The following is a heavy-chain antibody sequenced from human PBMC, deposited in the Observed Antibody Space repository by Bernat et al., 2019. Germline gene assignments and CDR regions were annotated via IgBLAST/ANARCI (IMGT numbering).Heavy chain of an antibody. Sequence: QLQLQESGPGLVKPSETLSLTCTVSGGSISSSSYYWGWIRQPPGKGLEWIGSIYYSGSTYYNPSLKSRVTISVDTSTNQFSLTLSSVPAADPAVYYCASLKIHYAGAFDIWGQGTMVTVSS. CDR2: IYYSGST. CDR1: GGSISSSSYY. J-gene: IGHJ3*02. D-gene: IGHD2-2*01. V-gene: IGHV4-39*01. CDR3: ASLKIHYAGAFDI.